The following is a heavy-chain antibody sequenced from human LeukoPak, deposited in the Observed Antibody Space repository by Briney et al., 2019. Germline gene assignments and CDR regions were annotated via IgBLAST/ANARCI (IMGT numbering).Heavy chain of an antibody. CDR3: ARGPHTSSWYKHAFDI. CDR2: IFPVFGTP. Sequence: ASVKVSCKASGGTFNNFAICWVRQAPGQGLEWMGGIFPVFGTPTYAQKFQGRVTITADESTRTAHMELSSLRSDDTAVYYCARGPHTSSWYKHAFDIWAQGTMVTVSS. J-gene: IGHJ3*02. V-gene: IGHV1-69*13. CDR1: GGTFNNFA. D-gene: IGHD6-13*01.